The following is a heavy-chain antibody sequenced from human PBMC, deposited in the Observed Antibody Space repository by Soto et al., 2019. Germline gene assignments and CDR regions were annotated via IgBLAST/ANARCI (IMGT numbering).Heavy chain of an antibody. Sequence: ASVKVSCKVSGYTLTELSMHWVRQAPGRGLEWMGWISGYNGDTNYAQKFRDRVSMTIDTSTGTAYMELRGLTSDDTAIYYCAKNGQPPYYYYGLDVWGQGTKVTVSS. J-gene: IGHJ6*02. V-gene: IGHV1-18*01. D-gene: IGHD2-8*01. CDR3: AKNGQPPYYYYGLDV. CDR1: GYTLTELS. CDR2: ISGYNGDT.